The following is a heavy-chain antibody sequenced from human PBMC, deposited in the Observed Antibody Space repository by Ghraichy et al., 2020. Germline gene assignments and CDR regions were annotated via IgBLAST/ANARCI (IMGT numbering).Heavy chain of an antibody. Sequence: SETLSLTCTVSGGSISSYYWSWIRQPPGKGLEWIGYIYYSGSTNYNPSLKSRVTISVDTSKNQFSLKLSSVTAADTAVYYCARDVWYCSGGSCSAEDYYYYGMDVWGQGTTVTVSS. J-gene: IGHJ6*02. V-gene: IGHV4-59*01. CDR1: GGSISSYY. CDR3: ARDVWYCSGGSCSAEDYYYYGMDV. D-gene: IGHD2-15*01. CDR2: IYYSGST.